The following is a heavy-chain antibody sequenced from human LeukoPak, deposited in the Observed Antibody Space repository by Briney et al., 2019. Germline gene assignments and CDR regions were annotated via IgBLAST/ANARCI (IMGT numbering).Heavy chain of an antibody. CDR3: ARDAVDTANAV. CDR1: GNYW. V-gene: IGHV3-74*01. D-gene: IGHD5-18*01. Sequence: PGGSLRLSCAASGNYWMHWVRQVPGKGLVWVSHINSDGSWTSYADSVKGRFTISKDNAKNTVYLQMNSLRAEDTAVYYCARDAVDTANAVWGQGTTVTVSS. CDR2: INSDGSWT. J-gene: IGHJ6*02.